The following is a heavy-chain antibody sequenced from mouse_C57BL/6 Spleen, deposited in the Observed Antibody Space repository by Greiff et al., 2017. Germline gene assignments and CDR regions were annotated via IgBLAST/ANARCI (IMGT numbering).Heavy chain of an antibody. Sequence: ESGPGLVKPSQSLSLTCSVTGYSITSGYYWNWIRQFPGNKLEWMGYISYDGSNNYNPSLKNRISITRDTSKNQFFLKLNSVTTEDTATYYCAREGYYGSSDYFDYWGQGTTLTVSS. CDR1: GYSITSGYY. J-gene: IGHJ2*01. CDR3: AREGYYGSSDYFDY. CDR2: ISYDGSN. V-gene: IGHV3-6*01. D-gene: IGHD1-1*01.